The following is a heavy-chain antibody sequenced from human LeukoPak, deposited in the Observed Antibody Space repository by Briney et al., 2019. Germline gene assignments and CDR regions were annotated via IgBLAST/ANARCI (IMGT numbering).Heavy chain of an antibody. CDR3: ASHIAVAATRSDAFDI. D-gene: IGHD6-19*01. J-gene: IGHJ3*02. CDR2: IYPGDSET. CDR1: GYSFTDYW. Sequence: GESLKISCKGSGYSFTDYWIGWVRQMPGKGLEWMGIIYPGDSETRYSPSFQGQVTISADKSISTAYLQWSSLKASDTAMYYCASHIAVAATRSDAFDIWGQGTMVTVSS. V-gene: IGHV5-51*01.